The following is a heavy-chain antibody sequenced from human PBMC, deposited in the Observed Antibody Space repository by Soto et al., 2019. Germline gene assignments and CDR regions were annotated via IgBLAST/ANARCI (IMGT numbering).Heavy chain of an antibody. V-gene: IGHV3-21*01. CDR3: ARSRSSGYYYGY. J-gene: IGHJ4*02. CDR2: ISSSSSYI. D-gene: IGHD3-22*01. Sequence: PGGSLRLSCAASGFTFSSYSMNWVRQAPGKGLEWVSSISSSSSYIYYADSVKGRFTISRDNAKNSLYLQMNSLRAEDTAVYYCARSRSSGYYYGYWGQGTLVTVSS. CDR1: GFTFSSYS.